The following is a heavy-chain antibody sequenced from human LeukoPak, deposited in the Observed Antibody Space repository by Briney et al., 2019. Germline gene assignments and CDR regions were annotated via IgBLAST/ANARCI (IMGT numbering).Heavy chain of an antibody. CDR2: IYYSGST. V-gene: IGHV4-59*01. Sequence: SETLSLTCTVSGGSISSYYWSWIRQPPGKGLEWIGYIYYSGSTNYNPSLKSRVTISVDTSKNQFSLKLSSVTAADTAVYYCARGLYSSSALYNWCDPWAQGTLVTVSS. D-gene: IGHD6-6*01. CDR1: GGSISSYY. CDR3: ARGLYSSSALYNWCDP. J-gene: IGHJ5*02.